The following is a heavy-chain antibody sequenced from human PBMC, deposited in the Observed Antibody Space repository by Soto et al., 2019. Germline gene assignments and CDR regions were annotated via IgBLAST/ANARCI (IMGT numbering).Heavy chain of an antibody. CDR3: AKDLGEYSSGWYAEYFQH. CDR1: GFTFSSYA. J-gene: IGHJ1*01. CDR2: ISGSGGST. D-gene: IGHD6-19*01. Sequence: EVQLLESGGGLVQPGGSLRLSCAASGFTFSSYAMSWVRQAPGKGLKWVSAISGSGGSTYYADSVKCRFTISRDNSKNTLYLQMNSLRAEDTAVYYCAKDLGEYSSGWYAEYFQHWGQGTLVTVSS. V-gene: IGHV3-23*01.